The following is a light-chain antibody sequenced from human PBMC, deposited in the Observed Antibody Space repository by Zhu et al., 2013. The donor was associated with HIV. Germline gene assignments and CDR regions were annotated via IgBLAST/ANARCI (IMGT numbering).Light chain of an antibody. CDR3: QSYDSTLSGSV. Sequence: QSVLTQPPSVSGTPGQRVTISCAGSSSNIGGGYAVHWYQQPPGTAPKLLIYGHNIRPSGVPDRFSVSKSGTSASLAITGLQAEDEADYYCQSYDSTLSGSVFGGGTKLTVL. V-gene: IGLV1-40*01. J-gene: IGLJ3*02. CDR2: GHN. CDR1: SSNIGGGYA.